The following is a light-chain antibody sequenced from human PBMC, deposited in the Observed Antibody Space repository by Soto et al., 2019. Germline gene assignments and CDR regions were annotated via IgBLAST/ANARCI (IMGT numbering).Light chain of an antibody. CDR1: SGHSDYA. Sequence: QSVLTQSPSVSASLGASVKLTCTLSSGHSDYAIAWHQQQPEKGPRYLMNLNSDGSHSKGDGIPDRFSGSSSGAERYLTISSLQSEDEADYYCQTWGPGTVVFGGGTKLTVL. CDR2: LNSDGSH. CDR3: QTWGPGTVV. J-gene: IGLJ2*01. V-gene: IGLV4-69*01.